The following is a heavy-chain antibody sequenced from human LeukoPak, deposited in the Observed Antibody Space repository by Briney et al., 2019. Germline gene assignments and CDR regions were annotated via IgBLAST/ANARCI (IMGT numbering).Heavy chain of an antibody. CDR1: GGSISSYY. D-gene: IGHD4-23*01. CDR3: ARGGRYGGNSADY. J-gene: IGHJ4*02. CDR2: IYYSGST. V-gene: IGHV4-59*01. Sequence: SETLSLTCTVSGGSISSYYWSWIRQPPGKGLEWIGYIYYSGSTNYNPSLKSRVTISVDTSKNQFSLKLSSVTAADTAVYYCARGGRYGGNSADYWGQGTLVTVSS.